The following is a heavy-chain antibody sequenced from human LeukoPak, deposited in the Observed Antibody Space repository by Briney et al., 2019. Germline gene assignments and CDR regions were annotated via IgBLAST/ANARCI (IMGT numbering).Heavy chain of an antibody. J-gene: IGHJ4*02. CDR1: GYSISSGYY. V-gene: IGHV4-38-2*02. D-gene: IGHD3-16*02. Sequence: SETLSLTCTVSGYSISSGYYWGWIRQPPGKGLEWIGSIYHSGSTYYNPSLKSRVTISVDTSKNQFSLKLSSVTAADTAVYYCAREFYDYVWGSYRPRPYIDYWGQGTLVTVSS. CDR2: IYHSGST. CDR3: AREFYDYVWGSYRPRPYIDY.